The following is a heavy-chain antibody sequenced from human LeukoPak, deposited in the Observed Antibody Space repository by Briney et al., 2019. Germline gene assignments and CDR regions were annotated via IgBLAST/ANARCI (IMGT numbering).Heavy chain of an antibody. CDR2: ISYDGSNK. V-gene: IGHV3-30*18. Sequence: PGGSLRLSCAASGFTFSSYGMHWVRQAPGKGPEWVAVISYDGSNKYYADSVKGRFTISRDNSKNTLYLQMNSLRAEDTAVYYCAKSVERRNYFDYWGQGTLATVSS. CDR1: GFTFSSYG. J-gene: IGHJ4*02. CDR3: AKSVERRNYFDY. D-gene: IGHD1-1*01.